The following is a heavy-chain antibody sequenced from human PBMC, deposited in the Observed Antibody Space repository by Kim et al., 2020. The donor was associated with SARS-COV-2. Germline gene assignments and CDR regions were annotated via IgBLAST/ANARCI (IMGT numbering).Heavy chain of an antibody. CDR1: GFTFSSYD. V-gene: IGHV3-13*04. CDR2: IGTAGDT. D-gene: IGHD1-26*01. CDR3: ARAVSGSYFPAYYYYGMDV. J-gene: IGHJ6*02. Sequence: GGYLRLSCAASGFTFSSYDMHWVRQATGKGLEWVSTIGTAGDTYYPGSVKGRFTISRENAKNSLYLQMNSLRAGDTAVYYCARAVSGSYFPAYYYYGMDVWGQGTTVTVSS.